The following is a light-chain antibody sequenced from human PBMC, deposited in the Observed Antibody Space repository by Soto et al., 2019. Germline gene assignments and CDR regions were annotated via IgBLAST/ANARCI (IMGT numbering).Light chain of an antibody. J-gene: IGKJ4*01. V-gene: IGKV2D-29*01. CDR2: EVA. Sequence: DLVMTQTPPSLSVTPGQPAYIFCKSAQSLLHGDGKTYLNWYLQKPGQPPQLLIYEVANRFSGVPESVSSSGSGTDFTLEISGVEAEDVGVYYCMQSIELPITFRGGTKVELK. CDR3: MQSIELPIT. CDR1: QSLLHGDGKTY.